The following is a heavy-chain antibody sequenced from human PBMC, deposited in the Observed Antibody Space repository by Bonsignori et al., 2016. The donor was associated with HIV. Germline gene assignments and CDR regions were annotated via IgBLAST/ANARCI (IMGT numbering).Heavy chain of an antibody. J-gene: IGHJ4*02. CDR2: VHHSGHT. Sequence: RQAPGKGLEWIGFVHHSGHTSYNPSLEGRVTMSVDTSRNRFSLEVTSVTAADTAVYYCTRGGPETYSGFFNYWGQGALVTVSS. V-gene: IGHV4-59*01. CDR3: TRGGPETYSGFFNY. D-gene: IGHD2-15*01.